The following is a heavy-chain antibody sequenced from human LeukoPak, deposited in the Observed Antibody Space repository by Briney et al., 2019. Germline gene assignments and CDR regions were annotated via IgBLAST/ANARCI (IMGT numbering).Heavy chain of an antibody. V-gene: IGHV3-23*01. CDR2: ISGSGGST. CDR3: AKDETMIVVVIRFGAFDI. D-gene: IGHD3-22*01. J-gene: IGHJ3*02. Sequence: GGSLRLSCAASGFTFSSYAMSWVRQAPGKGLEWVSAISGSGGSTYYADSVKGRYTISRDNSKNTLYLQMNSLRAEDTAVYYCAKDETMIVVVIRFGAFDIWGQGTMVTVSS. CDR1: GFTFSSYA.